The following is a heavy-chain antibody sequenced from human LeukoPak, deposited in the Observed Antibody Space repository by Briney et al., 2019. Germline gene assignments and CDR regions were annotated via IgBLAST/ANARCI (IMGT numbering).Heavy chain of an antibody. CDR2: INPNTGGT. V-gene: IGHV1-2*02. CDR3: ARPSLGTGATPSNY. CDR1: GYTFTGYF. D-gene: IGHD2-8*02. J-gene: IGHJ4*02. Sequence: GASVKVSCKASGYTFTGYFIHWVRQAPGQGLEWMGWINPNTGGTIYAQNFQGRGTMTRDTSISTVYIDLTRLTSDDTAVYYCARPSLGTGATPSNYWGQGTLVTVSS.